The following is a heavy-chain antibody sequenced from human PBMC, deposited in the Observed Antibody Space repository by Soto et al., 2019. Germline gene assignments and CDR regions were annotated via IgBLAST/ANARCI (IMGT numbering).Heavy chain of an antibody. CDR3: ARERGGYSSDF. Sequence: GGSLRLSCVVSGFTFSSYWMHWLRQVPGKGLVWVSRINGDGDYTNYADSVKGRFTISRDNAKNTLYLQMNSLRAEDTAVYYCARERGGYSSDFWGQGTLVTVS. D-gene: IGHD2-15*01. V-gene: IGHV3-74*01. CDR1: GFTFSSYW. CDR2: INGDGDYT. J-gene: IGHJ4*02.